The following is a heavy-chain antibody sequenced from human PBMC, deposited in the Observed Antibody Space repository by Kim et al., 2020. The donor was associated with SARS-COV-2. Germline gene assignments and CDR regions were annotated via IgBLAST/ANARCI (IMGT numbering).Heavy chain of an antibody. V-gene: IGHV3-30*04. J-gene: IGHJ3*02. CDR2: ISYDGSNK. D-gene: IGHD1-20*01. CDR1: GFTFSSYA. CDR3: ARERITGAFDI. Sequence: GGSLRLSCAASGFTFSSYAMHWVRQAPGKGLEWVAVISYDGSNKYYADSVKGRFTISRDNSKNTLYLQMNSLRAEDTAVYYCARERITGAFDIWGQGTMV.